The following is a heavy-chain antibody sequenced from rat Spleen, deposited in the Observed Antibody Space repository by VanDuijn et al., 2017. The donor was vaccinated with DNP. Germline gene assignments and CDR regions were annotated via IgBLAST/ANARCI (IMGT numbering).Heavy chain of an antibody. CDR1: GLTFNNYW. CDR3: ATSSYYGYDYGFGY. J-gene: IGHJ2*01. V-gene: IGHV5-31*01. Sequence: EVQLVESGGDLVQPGRSLKLSCVASGLTFNNYWMAWIRQVPGKGLEWVASITSSGGSTYYPDSVKGRFTISRDNAKNTLYLQMDSLRSEDTATYYCATSSYYGYDYGFGYWGQGVMVTVSS. D-gene: IGHD1-7*01. CDR2: ITSSGGST.